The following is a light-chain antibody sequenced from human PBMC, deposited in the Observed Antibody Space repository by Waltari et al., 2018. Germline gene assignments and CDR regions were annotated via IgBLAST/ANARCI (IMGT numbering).Light chain of an antibody. J-gene: IGLJ3*02. CDR3: SSYTTRSTWV. CDR1: INDIGRFDF. CDR2: EVK. Sequence: QSALTQTASVSASPGQSIPMSCPGTINDIGRFDFFSWYQQPPGQAPRLLIYEVKYRPSGVSDRFSGSKSDNTASLTIFGLQAEDEADYYCSSYTTRSTWVFGGGTKLTVL. V-gene: IGLV2-14*01.